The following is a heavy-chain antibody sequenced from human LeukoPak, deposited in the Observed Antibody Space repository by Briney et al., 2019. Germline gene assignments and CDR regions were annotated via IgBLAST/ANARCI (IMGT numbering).Heavy chain of an antibody. Sequence: GASVKVSCKASGYTFTSYDINWVRQAPGQGLEWMGGIIPIFGTANYAQKFQGRVTITTDESTSTAYMELSSLRSEDTAVYYCARERYCSGGSCYSGLAWFDYWGQGTLVTVSS. CDR1: GYTFTSYD. CDR2: IIPIFGTA. V-gene: IGHV1-69*05. J-gene: IGHJ4*02. D-gene: IGHD2-15*01. CDR3: ARERYCSGGSCYSGLAWFDY.